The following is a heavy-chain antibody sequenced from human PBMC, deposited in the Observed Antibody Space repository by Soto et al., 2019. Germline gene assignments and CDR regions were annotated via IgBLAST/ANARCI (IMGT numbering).Heavy chain of an antibody. V-gene: IGHV1-18*04. J-gene: IGHJ6*04. CDR2: ISAYNGNT. Sequence: GASVKVSCKASGYTFTSYGISWVRQAPGQGLEWMGWISAYNGNTNYAQKLQGRVTMTTDTSTSTAYMELRSLRSDDTAVYYCARAMYSSGWYSFRPDYYYYCGMDVWGEGTTVTVSS. CDR3: ARAMYSSGWYSFRPDYYYYCGMDV. CDR1: GYTFTSYG. D-gene: IGHD6-13*01.